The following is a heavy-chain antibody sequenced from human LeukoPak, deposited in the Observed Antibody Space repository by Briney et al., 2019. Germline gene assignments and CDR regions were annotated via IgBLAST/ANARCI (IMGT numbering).Heavy chain of an antibody. V-gene: IGHV1-46*01. CDR1: GYIFTNYY. D-gene: IGHD5-18*01. CDR2: INPSGGRK. CDR3: ARGHRYGFYYYYGMDV. Sequence: ASVTVTCKASGYIFTNYYIHWVRQPPGQGLEWMGIINPSGGRKTYAQTFQGRLTMTRVTSTSTVFMELSSLRAEDEAVYYCARGHRYGFYYYYGMDVWGQGTTVTVSS. J-gene: IGHJ6*02.